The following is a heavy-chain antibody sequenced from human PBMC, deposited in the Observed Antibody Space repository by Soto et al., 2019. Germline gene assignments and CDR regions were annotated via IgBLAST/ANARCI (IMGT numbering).Heavy chain of an antibody. CDR2: ISGSGSST. CDR1: GFTFTNYA. Sequence: EVQLLESGGGLVQPGGSLRLSCAASGFTFTNYAMSWVRQAPGKGLEWVSAISGSGSSTYYADSVKGRFTISRDNSENTLLLQMNSLRAEDTAVYYCAYFTALNYYYGMDVWGQGTKVTVSS. D-gene: IGHD1-26*01. V-gene: IGHV3-23*01. J-gene: IGHJ6*02. CDR3: AYFTALNYYYGMDV.